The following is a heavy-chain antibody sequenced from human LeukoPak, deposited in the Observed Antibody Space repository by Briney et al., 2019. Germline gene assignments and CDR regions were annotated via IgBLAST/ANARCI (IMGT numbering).Heavy chain of an antibody. CDR3: AKDMPPVDTAMVFDY. D-gene: IGHD5-18*01. CDR1: GFTFSSYA. V-gene: IGHV3-9*01. CDR2: ISWNSGSI. J-gene: IGHJ4*02. Sequence: GGSLRLSCAASGFTFSSYAMHWVRQAPGKGLEWVSGISWNSGSIGYADSVQGRFTISRDNAKNSLYLQMNSLRAEDTALYYCAKDMPPVDTAMVFDYWGQGTLVTVSS.